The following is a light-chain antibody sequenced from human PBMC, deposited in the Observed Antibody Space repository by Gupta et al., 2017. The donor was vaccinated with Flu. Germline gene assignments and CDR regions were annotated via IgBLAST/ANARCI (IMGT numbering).Light chain of an antibody. J-gene: IGKJ2*01. Sequence: EIVMTQSPDTLSMSPGEKATLSCRASLIIYSNLAWYQQKSSQAPRLLMSGASTRASGVPARFSGSGPGADYTLTISSLQSEDFAVYYCQQYFNWPYTFGQGTKVEIK. CDR1: LIIYSN. V-gene: IGKV3-15*01. CDR2: GAS. CDR3: QQYFNWPYT.